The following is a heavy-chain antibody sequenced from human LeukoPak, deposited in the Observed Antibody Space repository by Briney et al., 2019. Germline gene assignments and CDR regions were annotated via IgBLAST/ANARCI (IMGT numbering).Heavy chain of an antibody. Sequence: ASVTVSCKASGGTFSSYAISWVRQAPGQGLEWMGRIIPILGIANYAQKFQGRVTITADKSTSTAYMELSRLRSEDTAVYYCARDRVITFGGVIVTYNWFDPWGQGTLVTVSS. CDR1: GGTFSSYA. V-gene: IGHV1-69*04. CDR3: ARDRVITFGGVIVTYNWFDP. D-gene: IGHD3-16*02. J-gene: IGHJ5*02. CDR2: IIPILGIA.